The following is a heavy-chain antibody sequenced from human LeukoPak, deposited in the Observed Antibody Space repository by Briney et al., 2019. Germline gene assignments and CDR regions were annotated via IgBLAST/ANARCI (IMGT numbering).Heavy chain of an antibody. J-gene: IGHJ3*02. D-gene: IGHD2-15*01. Sequence: AGCLRLSCAASGFTFDDHGMSRVLQAPGTGLESVSGINWNAGSTGYADSVKGRFTISRDNSKNTLYLQMNSLRAEDTAVYYCARSFLLGDAFDIWGQGTMVTVAS. V-gene: IGHV3-20*04. CDR3: ARSFLLGDAFDI. CDR1: GFTFDDHG. CDR2: INWNAGST.